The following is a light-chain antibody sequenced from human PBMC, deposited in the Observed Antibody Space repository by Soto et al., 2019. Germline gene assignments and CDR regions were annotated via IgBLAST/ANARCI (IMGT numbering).Light chain of an antibody. CDR2: AAS. V-gene: IGKV1-39*01. CDR3: QQSYSTPWT. Sequence: DIQMTQSPSSLSASVGDRVTITCRASQTITSYLNWYQQKSGKVPKLLIYAASSLQSGVPSRFSGSGSGTDFTLTISSLQPEDFATYYCQQSYSTPWTFXQGTKVDIK. J-gene: IGKJ1*01. CDR1: QTITSY.